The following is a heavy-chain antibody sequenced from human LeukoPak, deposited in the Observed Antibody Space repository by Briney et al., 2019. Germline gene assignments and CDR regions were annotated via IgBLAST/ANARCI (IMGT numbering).Heavy chain of an antibody. J-gene: IGHJ4*02. CDR2: IYYSGST. CDR3: ARQAELISGSYYDY. CDR1: GGSISSGGYY. Sequence: SQTLSLTCTVSGGSISSGGYYWSWIRQHPGKGLEWIGYIYYSGSTNYNPSLKSRVTISVDTSKNQFSLKLSSVTAADTAVYYCARQAELISGSYYDYWGQGTLVTVSS. V-gene: IGHV4-61*08. D-gene: IGHD3-10*01.